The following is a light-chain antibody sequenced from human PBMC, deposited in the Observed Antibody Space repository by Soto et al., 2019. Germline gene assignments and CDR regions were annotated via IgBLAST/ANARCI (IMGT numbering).Light chain of an antibody. CDR1: RSVSSN. Sequence: EIVMTQSPVTLSVSPGERATLSCRASRSVSSNLAWYQQKPGQAPRLLIYGPSTRATGIPARFSGSGSGTEFTLTISSLQSEDFAIYYCQQYKNWPAITFVQGTRLEIK. V-gene: IGKV3D-15*01. J-gene: IGKJ5*01. CDR3: QQYKNWPAIT. CDR2: GPS.